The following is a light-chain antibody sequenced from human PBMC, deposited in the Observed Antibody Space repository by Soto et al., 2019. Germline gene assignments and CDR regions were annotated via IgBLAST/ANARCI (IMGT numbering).Light chain of an antibody. V-gene: IGLV3-21*02. Sequence: SYELTQPPSVSVAPGQTASIPCGGTNSGGKSVHWYQQKSGQAPVLVVSDDSDRPSGIPDRFSGSNSGNTATLTISRVEAGEEADFYCQVWDISSDHWVFGGGTKLTVL. J-gene: IGLJ3*02. CDR3: QVWDISSDHWV. CDR1: NSGGKS. CDR2: DDS.